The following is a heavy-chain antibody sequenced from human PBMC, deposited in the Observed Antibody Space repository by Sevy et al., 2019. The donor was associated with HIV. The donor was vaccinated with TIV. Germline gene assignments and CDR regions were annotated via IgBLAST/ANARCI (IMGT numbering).Heavy chain of an antibody. Sequence: ASVKVSCKASGYTFTGYYMHWVRQAPGQGLEWMGWINPNSGGTNYAQKFQGRVTMTRDTSISTAYMELSRLRSDDTAVYYCARGPRDYYGSGSPSSYWGQGTLVTVSS. D-gene: IGHD3-10*01. CDR1: GYTFTGYY. V-gene: IGHV1-2*02. J-gene: IGHJ4*02. CDR2: INPNSGGT. CDR3: ARGPRDYYGSGSPSSY.